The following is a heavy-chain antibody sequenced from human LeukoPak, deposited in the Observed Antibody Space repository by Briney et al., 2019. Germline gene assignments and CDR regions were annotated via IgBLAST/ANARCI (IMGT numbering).Heavy chain of an antibody. Sequence: PGGSLRLSCAASGFIVSSNYMNWVRQAPGKGLVWVSRINTDGSTTTYADSVKGRFTISRDNAKNTLYLQMNSLRAEDTAVYYCARDVIRGGQGTLVTVSS. D-gene: IGHD2/OR15-2a*01. CDR3: ARDVIR. CDR1: GFIVSSNY. J-gene: IGHJ4*02. CDR2: INTDGSTT. V-gene: IGHV3-74*01.